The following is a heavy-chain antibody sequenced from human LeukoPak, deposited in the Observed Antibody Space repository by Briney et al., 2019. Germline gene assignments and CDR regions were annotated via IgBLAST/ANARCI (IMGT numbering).Heavy chain of an antibody. CDR1: GFTFSSYG. V-gene: IGHV3-30*02. CDR3: ASLGDSSGYYYFDY. Sequence: GGSLRLSCAASGFTFSSYGMHWVRQAPGKGLEWVAFIRYDGSNKYYADSVKGRFTISRDNSKNALYLQMNSLRAEGTAVYYCASLGDSSGYYYFDYWGQGTLVTVSS. J-gene: IGHJ4*02. D-gene: IGHD3-22*01. CDR2: IRYDGSNK.